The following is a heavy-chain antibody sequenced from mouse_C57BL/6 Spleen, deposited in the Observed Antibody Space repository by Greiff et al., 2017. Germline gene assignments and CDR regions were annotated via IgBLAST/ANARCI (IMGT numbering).Heavy chain of an antibody. CDR1: GYTFTEYT. CDR3: ARNEDGYSNYGAWFAY. Sequence: VQLQQSGAELVKPGASVKLSCKASGYTFTEYTIHWVKQRSGQGLEWIGWFYPGSGSIKYNEKFKDKATLTADKSSSTVYMELSRLTSEDSAVXFCARNEDGYSNYGAWFAYWGQGTLVTVSA. J-gene: IGHJ3*01. D-gene: IGHD2-5*01. CDR2: FYPGSGSI. V-gene: IGHV1-62-2*01.